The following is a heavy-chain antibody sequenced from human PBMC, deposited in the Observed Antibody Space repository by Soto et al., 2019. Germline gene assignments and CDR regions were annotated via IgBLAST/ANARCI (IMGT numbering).Heavy chain of an antibody. CDR1: GFTFSTYS. D-gene: IGHD2-8*01. CDR3: ARDRDAYCSKGICSGPYFDY. V-gene: IGHV3-48*02. J-gene: IGHJ4*02. CDR2: ISDNSSVI. Sequence: QTGGSLRLSCAASGFTFSTYSINWVRQAPGKGLEWISYISDNSSVIYYADAVKGRFTISRDNAKNSLYLQMNSLRDEDTAVYYCARDRDAYCSKGICSGPYFDYWGQRTLVTVSS.